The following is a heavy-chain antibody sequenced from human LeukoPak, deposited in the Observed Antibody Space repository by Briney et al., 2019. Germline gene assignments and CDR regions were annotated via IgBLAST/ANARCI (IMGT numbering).Heavy chain of an antibody. J-gene: IGHJ5*02. Sequence: SVKVSCKASGGTFSSYAISWVRQAPGQGLEWMGGIIPIFGTANYAQKSQGRVTITADKSTSTAYMELSSLRSEDTAVYYCASSRGGNSNWFDPWGQGTLVTVSS. CDR2: IIPIFGTA. CDR3: ASSRGGNSNWFDP. D-gene: IGHD4-23*01. V-gene: IGHV1-69*06. CDR1: GGTFSSYA.